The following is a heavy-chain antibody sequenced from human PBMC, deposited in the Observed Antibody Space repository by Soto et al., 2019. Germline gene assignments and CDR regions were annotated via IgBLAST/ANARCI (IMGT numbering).Heavy chain of an antibody. CDR1: GGSISSGGYY. V-gene: IGHV4-31*03. Sequence: QVQLQESGPGLVKPSQTLSLTCTVSGGSISSGGYYWSWIRQHPGKGLEWIGYIYYSGSTYYNPSLKSRVTIPVDTSKNQFSLKLSSVTAADTAVYYCARAADYGDNGGWFDPWGQGTLVTVSS. CDR2: IYYSGST. CDR3: ARAADYGDNGGWFDP. J-gene: IGHJ5*02. D-gene: IGHD4-17*01.